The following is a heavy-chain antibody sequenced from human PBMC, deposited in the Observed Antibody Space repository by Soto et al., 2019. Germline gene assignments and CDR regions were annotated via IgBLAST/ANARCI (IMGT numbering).Heavy chain of an antibody. J-gene: IGHJ6*02. CDR2: IWYDGSNK. D-gene: IGHD6-13*01. CDR1: GFTFSSYG. CDR3: ARQQLVSDYYYGMDV. Sequence: GGSLRLSXAASGFTFSSYGMHWVRQAPGKGLEWVAVIWYDGSNKYYADSVKGRFTISRDNSKNTLYLQMNSLRAEDTAVYYCARQQLVSDYYYGMDVWGQGTTVTVS. V-gene: IGHV3-33*01.